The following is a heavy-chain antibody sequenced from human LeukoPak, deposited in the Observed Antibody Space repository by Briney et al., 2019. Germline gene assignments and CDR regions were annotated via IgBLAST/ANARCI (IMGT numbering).Heavy chain of an antibody. CDR3: ARGRGIFGVVHFDY. Sequence: KPSETLSLTCAVYGGSFSGYYWSWIRQPPGKGLEWIGEINHSGSTNYNPSLKSRVTISVDTSKNQFSLKLSSVTAADTAVYYCARGRGIFGVVHFDYWGQGTLVTVSS. V-gene: IGHV4-34*01. D-gene: IGHD3-3*01. CDR1: GGSFSGYY. CDR2: INHSGST. J-gene: IGHJ4*02.